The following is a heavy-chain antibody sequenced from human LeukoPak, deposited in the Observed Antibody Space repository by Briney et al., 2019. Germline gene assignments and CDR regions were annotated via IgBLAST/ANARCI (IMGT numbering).Heavy chain of an antibody. CDR1: GFSISSHW. CDR3: ISINYNFDY. CDR2: ISSSGSTI. D-gene: IGHD3-3*02. J-gene: IGHJ4*02. Sequence: GGSLRLSCVASGFSISSHWMSWVRQAPGKGLEWVSYISSSGSTIDYVDSVKGRFTVSRDNAKNSLYLQMNSLRAGDTAMYYCISINYNFDYWGQGTLVTVSS. V-gene: IGHV3-48*04.